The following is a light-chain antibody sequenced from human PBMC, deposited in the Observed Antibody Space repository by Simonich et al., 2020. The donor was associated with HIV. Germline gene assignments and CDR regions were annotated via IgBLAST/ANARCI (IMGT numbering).Light chain of an antibody. Sequence: DIQMTQSPSTLSASVGDRFTIPCRASQSISSWLAWYQQKPGKAPKLLIYKASTLESGVPSRFSGSGSRTEFTLTISSLQPDDSATYYCQQYNTYSLTFGGGTKVEIE. CDR1: QSISSW. CDR3: QQYNTYSLT. CDR2: KAS. J-gene: IGKJ4*01. V-gene: IGKV1-5*03.